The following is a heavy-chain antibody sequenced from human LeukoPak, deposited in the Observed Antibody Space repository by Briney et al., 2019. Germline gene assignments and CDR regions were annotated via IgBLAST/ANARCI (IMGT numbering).Heavy chain of an antibody. D-gene: IGHD3-10*01. J-gene: IGHJ2*01. Sequence: PGGSLRLSCAASGFSVSLNYMNWVRQAPGKGLEWVSILYSGSDTYYADSVKGRFTISRDNSKNMLFLHMNNLRADDTAVYYCARVGDHFHWYLDLWGRGTLVTVSS. V-gene: IGHV3-53*01. CDR3: ARVGDHFHWYLDL. CDR1: GFSVSLNY. CDR2: LYSGSDT.